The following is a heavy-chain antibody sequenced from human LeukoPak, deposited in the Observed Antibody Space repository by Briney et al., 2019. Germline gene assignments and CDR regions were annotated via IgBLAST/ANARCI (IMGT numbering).Heavy chain of an antibody. CDR2: IKQGESER. CDR1: GFTFSSYS. J-gene: IGHJ3*02. V-gene: IGHV3-7*04. Sequence: PGGSLRLSCGASGFTFSSYSMNWVRQAPGKGLEWVASIKQGESERYYVDSVNGRFTISRDNAKNSLYLQMNSLRAEDTAVYYCARGDNSAFDIWGQGTMVTVSS. D-gene: IGHD3-22*01. CDR3: ARGDNSAFDI.